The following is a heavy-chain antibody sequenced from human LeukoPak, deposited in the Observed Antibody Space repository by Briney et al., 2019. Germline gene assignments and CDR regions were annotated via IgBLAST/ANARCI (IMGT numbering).Heavy chain of an antibody. V-gene: IGHV1-46*01. J-gene: IGHJ4*02. Sequence: GASVKVSCKASGYTSSNYCIHWLRQAPGQGLEWMGIINPSGGSTSYAQKFQGRVTMTRDMSTSTVYMELSSLRSEDTAVYYCARDLAGYSYGSDYWGQGTLVTVSS. CDR2: INPSGGST. CDR1: GYTSSNYC. D-gene: IGHD5-18*01. CDR3: ARDLAGYSYGSDY.